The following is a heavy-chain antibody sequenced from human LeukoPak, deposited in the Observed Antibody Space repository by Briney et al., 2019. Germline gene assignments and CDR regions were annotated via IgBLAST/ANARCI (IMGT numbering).Heavy chain of an antibody. CDR3: ARGTRRIAAAGSAWFDP. CDR2: ISYDGSNK. Sequence: PGRSLRLSCAASGFTSSSYAMHWVRQAPGKGLEWVAVISYDGSNKYYADSVKGRFTISRDNSKNTLYLQMNSLRAEDTAVYYCARGTRRIAAAGSAWFDPWGQGTLVTVSS. D-gene: IGHD6-13*01. V-gene: IGHV3-30-3*01. CDR1: GFTSSSYA. J-gene: IGHJ5*02.